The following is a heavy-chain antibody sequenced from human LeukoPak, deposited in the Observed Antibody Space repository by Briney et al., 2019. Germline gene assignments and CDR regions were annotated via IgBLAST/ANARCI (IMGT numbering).Heavy chain of an antibody. CDR3: ARDIAYGANSLDY. CDR1: GGSVSSGIYY. D-gene: IGHD4-23*01. J-gene: IGHJ4*02. Sequence: PSETLSLTCTVSGGSVSSGIYYWTWIRQPPGKGLEWIGYIYYSGSTNYNPSLKSRVTISVDTSKNQFSLKLSSATAADTAVYYCARDIAYGANSLDYWGQGTLVTVSS. V-gene: IGHV4-61*01. CDR2: IYYSGST.